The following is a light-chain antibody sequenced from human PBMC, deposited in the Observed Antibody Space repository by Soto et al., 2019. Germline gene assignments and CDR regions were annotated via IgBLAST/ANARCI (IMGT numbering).Light chain of an antibody. CDR3: QQYDTSPWT. CDR1: QSVSSSF. J-gene: IGKJ1*01. V-gene: IGKV3-20*01. CDR2: GVS. Sequence: EVVLTQSPGTLSLSPGERATLSCRASQSVSSSFLAWYQQKPGQTPRLLIYGVSSRATGIPDRISGSGSGTDYTLTISRLEPEDFAVYYCQQYDTSPWTFGQGTKVEIK.